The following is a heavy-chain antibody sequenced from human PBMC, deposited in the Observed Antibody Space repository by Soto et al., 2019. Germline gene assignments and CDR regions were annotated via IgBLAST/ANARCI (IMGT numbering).Heavy chain of an antibody. CDR2: ISRSGDKT. CDR1: GFRFSGYV. J-gene: IGHJ4*02. CDR3: AKVFPGAGSGWAPFDY. V-gene: IGHV3-23*01. Sequence: EVQLLESGGDLVQPGESLRVSCAASGFRFSGYVMTWVRQAPGKGLEWVSSISRSGDKTYYTDSVKGRFTISRDNSKNTLYLQMNSLRAEDTALYHCAKVFPGAGSGWAPFDYWGQGTLVTVSS. D-gene: IGHD6-19*01.